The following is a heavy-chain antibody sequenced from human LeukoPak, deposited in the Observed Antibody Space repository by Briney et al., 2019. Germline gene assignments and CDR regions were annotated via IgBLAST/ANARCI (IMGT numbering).Heavy chain of an antibody. D-gene: IGHD2-15*01. V-gene: IGHV1-18*01. CDR3: ARDGPDGVVAAVPVHYYYYGMDV. Sequence: ASVKVSCKASGYTFTSYGISWVRQAPGQGLEWMGCISAYNGNTNYAQKLQGRVTMTTDTSTSTAYMELRSLRSDDTAVYYCARDGPDGVVAAVPVHYYYYGMDVWGQGTTVTVSS. CDR2: ISAYNGNT. J-gene: IGHJ6*02. CDR1: GYTFTSYG.